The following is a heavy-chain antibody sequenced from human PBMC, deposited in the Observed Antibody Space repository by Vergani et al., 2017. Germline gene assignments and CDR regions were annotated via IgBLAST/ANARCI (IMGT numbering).Heavy chain of an antibody. Sequence: EVQLVESGGGLVQPGGSLRLSCAASGFTVSSNYMSWVRQAPGKGLEWVSVIYSGGSTYYADSVKGRFTISRDNSKNTLYLQMNSLRAEDTAVYYCARSCSGGSCYSDIYGMGVWGQGTTVTVSS. V-gene: IGHV3-66*02. CDR2: IYSGGST. J-gene: IGHJ6*02. D-gene: IGHD2-15*01. CDR3: ARSCSGGSCYSDIYGMGV. CDR1: GFTVSSNY.